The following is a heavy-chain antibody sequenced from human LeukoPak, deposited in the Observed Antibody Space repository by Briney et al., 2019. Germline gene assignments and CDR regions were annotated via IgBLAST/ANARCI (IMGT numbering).Heavy chain of an antibody. CDR3: ARGGHSSGWYDYYGMDV. V-gene: IGHV4-34*01. D-gene: IGHD6-19*01. J-gene: IGHJ6*02. Sequence: PSETLSLTCAVYGGSFSGYYWSWIRQPPGKGLEWIGEINHSGSTNYNPSLKSRVTISVDTSKNQFSLKLSSVTAADTAVYYCARGGHSSGWYDYYGMDVWGQGTTVTVSS. CDR2: INHSGST. CDR1: GGSFSGYY.